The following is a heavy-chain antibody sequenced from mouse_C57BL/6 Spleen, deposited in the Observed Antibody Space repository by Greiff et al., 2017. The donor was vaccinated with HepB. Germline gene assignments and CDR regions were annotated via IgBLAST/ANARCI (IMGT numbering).Heavy chain of an antibody. CDR3: ARAMRYAMDY. CDR1: GYAFSSYW. J-gene: IGHJ4*01. D-gene: IGHD2-3*01. CDR2: IYPGDGDT. V-gene: IGHV1-80*01. Sequence: VQRVESGAELVKPGASVKISCKASGYAFSSYWMNWVKQRPGKGLEWIGQIYPGDGDTNYNGKFKGKATLTADKSSSTAYMQLSSLTSEDSAVYFCARAMRYAMDYWGQGTSVTVSS.